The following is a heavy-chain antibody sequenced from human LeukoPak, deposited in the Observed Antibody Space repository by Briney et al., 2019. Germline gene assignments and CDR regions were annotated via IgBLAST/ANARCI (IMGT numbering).Heavy chain of an antibody. CDR1: GGTFSSYA. D-gene: IGHD3-9*01. Sequence: GSSVKVSCKASGGTFSSYATSWVRQAPGQGLEWMGGIIPIFGTANYAQKFQGRVTITADESTSTAYMELSSLRSEDTAVYYCARGFTYYDILTGYYTVAEYFQHWGQGTLVTVSS. V-gene: IGHV1-69*01. J-gene: IGHJ1*01. CDR2: IIPIFGTA. CDR3: ARGFTYYDILTGYYTVAEYFQH.